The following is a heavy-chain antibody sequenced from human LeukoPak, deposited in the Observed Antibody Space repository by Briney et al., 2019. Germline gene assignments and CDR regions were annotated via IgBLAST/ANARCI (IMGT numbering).Heavy chain of an antibody. V-gene: IGHV1-46*01. CDR1: VYTFTSYN. Sequence: ASVKVACKASVYTFTSYNMHWVRQAPGQGLDWMGIINPSGGSTSYAQKFQGRLTMTRDTSTRTVYMELSSLRSEDTVVYYCARDARRDRGYEKADAFDIWRQGTRVTVSS. J-gene: IGHJ3*02. D-gene: IGHD5-12*01. CDR2: INPSGGST. CDR3: ARDARRDRGYEKADAFDI.